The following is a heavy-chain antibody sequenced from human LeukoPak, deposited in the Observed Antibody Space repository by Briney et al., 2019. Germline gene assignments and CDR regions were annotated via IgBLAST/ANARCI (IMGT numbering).Heavy chain of an antibody. CDR1: GFTFSSYS. D-gene: IGHD3-3*01. CDR3: AREIFGETDAFDI. J-gene: IGHJ3*02. CDR2: ISSSSNYI. Sequence: KTGGSLRLSCAASGFTFSSYSMNWVRQAPGKGLEWVSSISSSSNYIYYADSVKGRFTISRDNAKNSLYLQMNSLRAEDTAVYYCAREIFGETDAFDIWGQGTMVTASS. V-gene: IGHV3-21*01.